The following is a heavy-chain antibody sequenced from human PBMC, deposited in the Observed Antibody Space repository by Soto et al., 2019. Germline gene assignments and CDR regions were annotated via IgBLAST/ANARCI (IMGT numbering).Heavy chain of an antibody. CDR2: ISAYNGNT. CDR3: ARDVANNYYDSSGVFDY. V-gene: IGHV1-18*01. D-gene: IGHD3-22*01. Sequence: ASVKVSCKASGYTFTSYGISWVRQAPGQGLEWMGWISAYNGNTNYAQKLQGRVTMTTDTSTSTAYMELRSLRSDDTAVYYCARDVANNYYDSSGVFDYWGQGTLVTVSS. J-gene: IGHJ4*02. CDR1: GYTFTSYG.